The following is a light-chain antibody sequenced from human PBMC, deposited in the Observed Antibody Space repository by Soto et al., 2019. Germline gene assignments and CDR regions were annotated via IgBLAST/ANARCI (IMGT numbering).Light chain of an antibody. CDR1: QSISSS. CDR3: QQRGNWPLFRT. Sequence: EIVLTQSPATLSLSPGERATLSCRAIQSISSSLAWYQQKPGQAPSLLIYDASNRAAGIPARFSSSESVTDFIHTISSLEPEGFAVYYCQQRGNWPLFRTVGGGTKVEIK. CDR2: DAS. V-gene: IGKV3-11*01. J-gene: IGKJ4*01.